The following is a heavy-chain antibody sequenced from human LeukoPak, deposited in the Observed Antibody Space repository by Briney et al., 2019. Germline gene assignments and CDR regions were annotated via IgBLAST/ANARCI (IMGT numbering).Heavy chain of an antibody. CDR3: ARFFYGSGTYDPWFDP. CDR2: INPNSGGT. CDR1: GYTFTGYY. Sequence: ASVKVSCKASGYTFTGYYIHWVRQAPGQGLEGMGWINPNSGGTNYAQKFQGRVTMTRDTSISTAYMELSRLRSDEPAVYYCARFFYGSGTYDPWFDPWGQGTLVTVSS. J-gene: IGHJ5*02. V-gene: IGHV1-2*02. D-gene: IGHD3-10*01.